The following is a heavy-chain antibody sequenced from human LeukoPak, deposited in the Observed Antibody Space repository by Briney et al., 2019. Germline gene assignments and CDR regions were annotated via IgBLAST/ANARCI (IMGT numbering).Heavy chain of an antibody. V-gene: IGHV3-72*01. Sequence: PGGSLRLSCEASGFTFIDHYMDWVRQAPGKGLEWVGRTTNKANSYTTEYAASVKGRFTISRDDSKNTLYLQMNSLKTEDTAVYYCTTDSSGWEDYYYYYMDVWGKGTTVTISS. J-gene: IGHJ6*03. CDR1: GFTFIDHY. CDR3: TTDSSGWEDYYYYYMDV. CDR2: TTNKANSYTT. D-gene: IGHD6-19*01.